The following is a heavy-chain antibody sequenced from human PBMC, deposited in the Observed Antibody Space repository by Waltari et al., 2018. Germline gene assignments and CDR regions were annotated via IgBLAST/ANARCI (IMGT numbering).Heavy chain of an antibody. CDR3: VRDGHKYDFDF. Sequence: QVQLVQSGADVKNPGASVRVSCKASGYTFIGYYIHWVRQAPGQGLEWIGRITPNRCATGYAQNLQGRVTMTRDTSISTAYMELSRLTSDDTAVYYCVRDGHKYDFDFWGQGTLVTVPS. CDR1: GYTFIGYY. V-gene: IGHV1-2*06. CDR2: ITPNRCAT. J-gene: IGHJ4*02. D-gene: IGHD2-2*01.